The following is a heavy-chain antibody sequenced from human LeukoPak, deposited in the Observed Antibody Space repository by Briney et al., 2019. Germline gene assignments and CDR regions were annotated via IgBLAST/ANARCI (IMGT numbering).Heavy chain of an antibody. V-gene: IGHV3-9*01. J-gene: IGHJ6*02. D-gene: IGHD3-10*01. Sequence: PGGSLRLSCAASGFTFDDYAMHWVRQAPGKGLEWVSGISWNSGSIGYADSVKGRFTIYRDNAKNSLYLQMNSLRAEDTALYYCAKDGDYGSGSYYNLPRALRYYYGMDVWGQGTTVTVSS. CDR1: GFTFDDYA. CDR3: AKDGDYGSGSYYNLPRALRYYYGMDV. CDR2: ISWNSGSI.